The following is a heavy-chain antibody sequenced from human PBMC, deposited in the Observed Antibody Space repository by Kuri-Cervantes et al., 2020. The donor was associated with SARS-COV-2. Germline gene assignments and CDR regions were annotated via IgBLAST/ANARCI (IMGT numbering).Heavy chain of an antibody. J-gene: IGHJ4*02. V-gene: IGHV3-48*01. CDR3: ARNDFWSGYYFDY. CDR2: ISSSSSTI. D-gene: IGHD3-3*01. Sequence: GESLKISCAASGFTFSSYSMNWVRQAPGKGLEWVSYISSSSSTIYYADSVKGLFTISRDNSKNTLYLQMNSLRAEDTAVYYCARNDFWSGYYFDYWGQGTLVTVSS. CDR1: GFTFSSYS.